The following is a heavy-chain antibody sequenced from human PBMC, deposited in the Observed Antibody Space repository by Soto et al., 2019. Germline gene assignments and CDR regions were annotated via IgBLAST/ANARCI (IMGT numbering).Heavy chain of an antibody. CDR2: ISAYNGNT. CDR1: GYTFTSYG. V-gene: IGHV1-18*04. CDR3: ARDTGETGTTRYNWFDP. Sequence: QVQLVQSGAEVKKPGASVKVSCKASGYTFTSYGISWVRQAPGQGLEWMGWISAYNGNTNYAQKLQGRVTMTTDTSTSTDYMELRSLRSDDTAVYYCARDTGETGTTRYNWFDPWGQGTLVTVSS. J-gene: IGHJ5*02. D-gene: IGHD1-1*01.